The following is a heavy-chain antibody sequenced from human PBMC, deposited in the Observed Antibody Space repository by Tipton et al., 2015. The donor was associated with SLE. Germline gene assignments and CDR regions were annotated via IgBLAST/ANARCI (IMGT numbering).Heavy chain of an antibody. CDR1: GFTFTTSA. J-gene: IGHJ6*02. CDR2: ILLGNGIT. V-gene: IGHV1-58*01. D-gene: IGHD2-15*01. Sequence: QLVQSGAEVKKPGTSINVSCKASGFTFTTSALQWVRQARGQRLEWTGWILLGNGITNYAQRFQERVTITRDMSTSTAYMELSSLTSEDAAVYYCAVLYRGLWWSPEHYDLDVWGQGTTVTVFS. CDR3: AVLYRGLWWSPEHYDLDV.